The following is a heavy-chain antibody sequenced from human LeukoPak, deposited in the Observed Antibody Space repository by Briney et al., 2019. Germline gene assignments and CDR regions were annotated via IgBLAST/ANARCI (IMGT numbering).Heavy chain of an antibody. D-gene: IGHD3-22*01. CDR3: AKDQKVVYYDSSGYYY. CDR1: VLGLSGYA. CDR2: KSGSGGST. V-gene: IGHV3-23*01. J-gene: IGHJ4*02. Sequence: VGCLRLSPAPSVLGLSGYAMSGVRPAPRKGREWVSAKSGSGGSTYYADSVKGRFTISRDNSKNTLYLQMNSLRAEDTAVYYCAKDQKVVYYDSSGYYYWGQGTLVTVSS.